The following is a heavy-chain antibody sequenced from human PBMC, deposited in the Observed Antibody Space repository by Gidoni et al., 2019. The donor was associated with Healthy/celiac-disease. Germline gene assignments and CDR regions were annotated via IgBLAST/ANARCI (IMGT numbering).Heavy chain of an antibody. J-gene: IGHJ4*02. CDR3: ARGVGATEYYFDY. Sequence: QVQLVQSGAEVKKPGASVKVSCKASGYTFTGYYMHWVRQAPGQGLEWRGWIHPNSGGTNYAQKFQGWVTMTRDTSIGTAYMELSRRRSDDTAVYYCARGVGATEYYFDYWGQGTLVTVSS. D-gene: IGHD1-26*01. CDR1: GYTFTGYY. V-gene: IGHV1-2*04. CDR2: IHPNSGGT.